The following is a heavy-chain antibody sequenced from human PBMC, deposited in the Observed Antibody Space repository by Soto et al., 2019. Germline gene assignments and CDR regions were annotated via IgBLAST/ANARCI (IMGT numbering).Heavy chain of an antibody. CDR2: ISSSGSTI. CDR3: AKDLGVRLVRIIGMDV. CDR1: GFTFSDYY. V-gene: IGHV3-11*04. Sequence: GGSLRLSCAASGFTFSDYYMSWIRQAPGKGLEWVSYISSSGSTIYYADSVKGRFTISRDNAKNSLYLQMNSLRAEDTAVYYCAKDLGVRLVRIIGMDVWGQGTTVTVSS. D-gene: IGHD6-19*01. J-gene: IGHJ6*02.